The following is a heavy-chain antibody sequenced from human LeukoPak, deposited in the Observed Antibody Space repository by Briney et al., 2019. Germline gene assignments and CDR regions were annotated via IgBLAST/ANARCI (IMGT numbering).Heavy chain of an antibody. J-gene: IGHJ6*02. CDR3: ARERGYAYYYYGMDV. V-gene: IGHV3-7*01. Sequence: PGRSLRLSCAASGFTFSSYGMHWVRQAPGKGLEWVANIKQDGSEKYYVDSVKGRFTISRDNAKNSLYLQMNSLRAEDTAVYYCARERGYAYYYYGMDVWGRGTTVTVSS. CDR2: IKQDGSEK. D-gene: IGHD5-12*01. CDR1: GFTFSSYG.